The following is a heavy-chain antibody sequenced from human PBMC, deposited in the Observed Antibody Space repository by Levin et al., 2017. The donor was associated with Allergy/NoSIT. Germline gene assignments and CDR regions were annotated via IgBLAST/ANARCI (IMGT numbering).Heavy chain of an antibody. CDR3: ARDASEYSGYGDWYFDL. V-gene: IGHV3-21*01. J-gene: IGHJ2*01. D-gene: IGHD5-12*01. Sequence: GESLKISCAASGFTFSSYTMNWVRQAPGKGLEWVSSISSSSNYIYYADSVKGRFTISRDNAKNSLHLQMKSLRAEDTAVYYCARDASEYSGYGDWYFDLWGRGTLVTVSS. CDR1: GFTFSSYT. CDR2: ISSSSNYI.